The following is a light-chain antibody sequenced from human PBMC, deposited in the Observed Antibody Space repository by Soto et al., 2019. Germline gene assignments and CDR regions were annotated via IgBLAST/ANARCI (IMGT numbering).Light chain of an antibody. J-gene: IGKJ1*01. V-gene: IGKV1-39*01. Sequence: DIQMTQSPSSLSASVGDSVTITCRTSQHVDRYLGCYQRFPGRAPKPLIYAASSLVGGAPPRFRGTAPGTEFTLSISSLQREDFATYFCQQSSNIPWTFGHGTKVEIK. CDR3: QQSSNIPWT. CDR1: QHVDRY. CDR2: AAS.